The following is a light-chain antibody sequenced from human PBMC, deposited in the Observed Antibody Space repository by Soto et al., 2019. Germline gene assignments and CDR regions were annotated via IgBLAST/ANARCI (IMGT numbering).Light chain of an antibody. J-gene: IGKJ2*02. CDR3: QQYYSSCT. CDR2: WAS. V-gene: IGKV4-1*01. Sequence: DIVMTQSPDSLAVSLGERATINCKSSRSVLYSSNNKNYLAWYQQKPGQPPKLLIHWASTRESGVPDRFSGSGSGTDFTLTISSLRAEDVAVYYCQQYYSSCTFGQGTKLEIK. CDR1: RSVLYSSNNKNY.